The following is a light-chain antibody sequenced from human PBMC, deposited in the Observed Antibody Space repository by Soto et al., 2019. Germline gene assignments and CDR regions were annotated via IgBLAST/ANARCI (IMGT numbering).Light chain of an antibody. CDR2: DVS. J-gene: IGLJ3*02. V-gene: IGLV2-14*03. CDR3: SSYTSSSTEV. Sequence: QSVLTQPASVSGSPGQSITISCTGTSSDVGGYKYVSWYQQHPGKAPKLMIYDVSNRPSGVSNRFSGSKSGNTASLTISGLQAEDEADYYCSSYTSSSTEVFGGGTKVTVL. CDR1: SSDVGGYKY.